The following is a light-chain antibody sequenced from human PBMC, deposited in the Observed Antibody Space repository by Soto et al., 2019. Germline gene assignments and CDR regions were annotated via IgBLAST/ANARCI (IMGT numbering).Light chain of an antibody. Sequence: EIVMTQSPATLAVSPGERVTLSCRASQNVRDLAWFQHKPGQPPRLLIHGASIRAIGIPARFSGSGSGTDFTLPIGSLQSEDFAVYYCHQCSRWQWPFGQGTRVEI. CDR2: GAS. V-gene: IGKV3-15*01. CDR3: HQCSRWQWP. J-gene: IGKJ1*01. CDR1: QNVRD.